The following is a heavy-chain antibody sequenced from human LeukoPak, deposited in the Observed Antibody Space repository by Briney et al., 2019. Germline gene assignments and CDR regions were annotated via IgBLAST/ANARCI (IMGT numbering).Heavy chain of an antibody. CDR2: IRYDGSNK. V-gene: IGHV3-30*02. J-gene: IGHJ3*02. Sequence: PGDSLRLSCAASGFTFSKYGMQWVRQAPGKGLEWVAFIRYDGSNKYYADSVKGRFTISRDNAKNSLYLQMNSLRAEDMALYYCAKVSSGYPYYDAFDIWGQGTMVTVSS. D-gene: IGHD3-22*01. CDR1: GFTFSKYG. CDR3: AKVSSGYPYYDAFDI.